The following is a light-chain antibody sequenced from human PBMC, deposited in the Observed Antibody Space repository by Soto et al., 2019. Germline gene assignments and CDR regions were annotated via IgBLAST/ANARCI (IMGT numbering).Light chain of an antibody. V-gene: IGKV1-39*01. CDR3: QQSYSTPIT. CDR1: LSISNY. CDR2: AAS. J-gene: IGKJ5*01. Sequence: DIQMTQSPSSLSASVGDRVTITCRASLSISNYLNWYQQKPGRAPKLLIYAASSLQSGVTSRVSGSGSGTDFTLTISSLEPEDFATYYCQQSYSTPITLGQGTRLEIK.